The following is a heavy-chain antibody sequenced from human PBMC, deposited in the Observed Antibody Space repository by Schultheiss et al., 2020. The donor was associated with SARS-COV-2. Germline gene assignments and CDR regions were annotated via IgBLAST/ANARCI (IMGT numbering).Heavy chain of an antibody. V-gene: IGHV3-49*04. J-gene: IGHJ5*02. CDR3: TRAVGFVLLWFGEPRGGWFDP. Sequence: GGSLRLSCAASGFTFSSYGMHWVRQAPGKGLEWVGFIRSKAYGGTTEYAASVKGRFTISRDDSKSIAYLQMNSLKTEDTAVYYCTRAVGFVLLWFGEPRGGWFDPWGQGTLVTVAS. D-gene: IGHD3-10*01. CDR1: GFTFSSYG. CDR2: IRSKAYGGTT.